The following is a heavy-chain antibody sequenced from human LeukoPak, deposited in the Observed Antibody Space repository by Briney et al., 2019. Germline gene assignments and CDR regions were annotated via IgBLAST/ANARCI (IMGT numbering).Heavy chain of an antibody. D-gene: IGHD1-1*01. CDR1: GGSISSSRYY. J-gene: IGHJ3*02. Sequence: SETLSLTCTVSGGSISSSRYYWGWIRQSPGKGLEWIGSIYYSGSTYYNPSLKSRDTISVDTSKNQFSLKLSSVTAADTAVYYCARVQLERRGAFDIWGQGTMVTVSS. CDR3: ARVQLERRGAFDI. V-gene: IGHV4-39*07. CDR2: IYYSGST.